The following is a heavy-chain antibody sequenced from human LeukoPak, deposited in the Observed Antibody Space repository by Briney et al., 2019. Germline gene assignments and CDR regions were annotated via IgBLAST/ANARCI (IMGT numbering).Heavy chain of an antibody. CDR2: FDPEDGET. J-gene: IGHJ4*02. CDR3: ATMEYQLLLSHFDY. CDR1: GYTLTELS. V-gene: IGHV1-24*01. D-gene: IGHD2-2*01. Sequence: ASVKVSCKVSGYTLTELSMHWVRQAPGKGVEWMGGFDPEDGETIYAQKFQGRVTMTEDTSTDTAYMELSSLRSEDTAVYYCATMEYQLLLSHFDYWGQGTLVTVSS.